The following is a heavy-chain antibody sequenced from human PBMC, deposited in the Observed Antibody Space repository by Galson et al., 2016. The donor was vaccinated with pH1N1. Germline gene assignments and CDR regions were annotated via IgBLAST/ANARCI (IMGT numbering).Heavy chain of an antibody. D-gene: IGHD4-17*01. J-gene: IGHJ4*02. CDR1: GFSLSTSGMC. V-gene: IGHV2-70*01. Sequence: PALVKPTQTLTLTCTFSGFSLSTSGMCVSWIRQPPGKALEWLAHIDWNDEKYYSTSLKTRLTISRDTSKNQVVLTMTNMDPVDTATYYCARMGYGDYRGDFDYRGQGTLVTVSS. CDR2: IDWNDEK. CDR3: ARMGYGDYRGDFDY.